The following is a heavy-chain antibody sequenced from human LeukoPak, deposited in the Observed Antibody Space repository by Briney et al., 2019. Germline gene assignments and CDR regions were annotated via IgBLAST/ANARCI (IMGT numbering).Heavy chain of an antibody. V-gene: IGHV4-39*01. CDR3: ARHRSYYFDY. CDR1: GASISDSSHY. CDR2: IFYGGNT. Sequence: SETLSLTCTVSGASISDSSHYWGWIRQPPGKGLEWVGSIFYGGNTSYNPSLKSRVTISVDTSKNQFSLKVDSATAADTAVFYCARHRSYYFDYWGQGMLVTVSS. D-gene: IGHD3-10*01. J-gene: IGHJ4*02.